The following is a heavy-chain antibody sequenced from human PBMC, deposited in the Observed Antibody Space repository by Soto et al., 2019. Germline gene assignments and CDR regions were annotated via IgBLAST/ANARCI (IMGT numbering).Heavy chain of an antibody. CDR2: INHNGDS. V-gene: IGHV4-34*01. CDR1: GGSFGTSY. J-gene: IGHJ3*02. Sequence: QVHLQQWGAGLLKPSETLSLTCCVYGGSFGTSYWAWIRQSPEKGLELIGEINHNGDSNYNTSLKMRVTISLDMSENQFSLKLTPVAAADTAVYYCARVTRFPDAFDIWGQGTPVIVSS. CDR3: ARVTRFPDAFDI.